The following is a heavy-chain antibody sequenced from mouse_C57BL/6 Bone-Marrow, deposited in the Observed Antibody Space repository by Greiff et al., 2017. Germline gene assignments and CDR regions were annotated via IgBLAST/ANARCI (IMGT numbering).Heavy chain of an antibody. D-gene: IGHD2-2*01. J-gene: IGHJ2*01. CDR1: GYSITSGYY. CDR3: AIMFTSYFDY. V-gene: IGHV3-6*01. CDR2: ISYDGSN. Sequence: VQLQQSGPGLVKPSQSLSLTCSVTGYSITSGYYWNWIRQFPGNKLEWMGYISYDGSNNYNPSLKNRISITRDTSKNQFFLKLNSVTTEDTATYYCAIMFTSYFDYWGQGTTLTVSS.